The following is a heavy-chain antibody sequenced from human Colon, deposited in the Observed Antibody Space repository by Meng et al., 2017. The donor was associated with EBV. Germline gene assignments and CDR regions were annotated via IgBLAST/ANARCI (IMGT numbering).Heavy chain of an antibody. D-gene: IGHD6-19*01. CDR3: ARVSSGWDYFDY. CDR2: IYYSGST. J-gene: IGHJ4*02. V-gene: IGHV4-31*03. CDR1: GGSVSSGGDY. Sequence: QVAVQDSGPGLGKPAQTLSLTCTVSGGSVSSGGDYWTWIRQHPGKGLEWFGHIYYSGSTFYNPSLKRRVIISIDTSKNQFSLNLRSVTAADTAVYYCARVSSGWDYFDYWGQGTLVTVSS.